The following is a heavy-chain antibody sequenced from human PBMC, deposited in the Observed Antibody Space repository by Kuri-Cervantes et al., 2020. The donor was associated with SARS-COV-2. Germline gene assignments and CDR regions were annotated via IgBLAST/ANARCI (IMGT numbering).Heavy chain of an antibody. CDR1: GFTLNNAW. CDR2: ITSKTDGGTI. J-gene: IGHJ4*02. CDR3: TTSLVAGGFDY. Sequence: ETLSLTCAASGFTLNNAWMGWVRQAPGTGLEWVGRITSKTDGGTIDYTAPVEGRFTISRDDSKNTLYLQLNNLKTEDTAVYYCTTSLVAGGFDYWGPGTLVTVSS. V-gene: IGHV3-15*01.